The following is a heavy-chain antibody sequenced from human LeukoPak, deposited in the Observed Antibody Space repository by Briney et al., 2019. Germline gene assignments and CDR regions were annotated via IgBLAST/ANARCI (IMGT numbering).Heavy chain of an antibody. J-gene: IGHJ4*02. D-gene: IGHD3-10*01. V-gene: IGHV4-4*07. Sequence: TSETLSLTCTVSGGSISSYYWSWIRQPAGKGLEWIGRIYTSGSTNYNPSLKSRVTMSVDTSKNQFSLKLSSVIAADTAVYYCARDGSGSGRYYYFDYWGQGTLVTVSS. CDR1: GGSISSYY. CDR3: ARDGSGSGRYYYFDY. CDR2: IYTSGST.